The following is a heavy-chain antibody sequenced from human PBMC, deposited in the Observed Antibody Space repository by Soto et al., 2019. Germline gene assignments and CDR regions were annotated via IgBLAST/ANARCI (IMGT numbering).Heavy chain of an antibody. D-gene: IGHD3-10*01. CDR3: ARALRPSPVRGVIITEDYYYGMDV. CDR1: GGTFSSYA. CDR2: IIPIFGTA. J-gene: IGHJ6*02. V-gene: IGHV1-69*13. Sequence: ASVKVSCKASGGTFSSYAISWVRQAPGQGLEWMGGIIPIFGTANYAQKFQGRVTITADESTSTAYMELSSLRSEDTAVYYCARALRPSPVRGVIITEDYYYGMDVWGQGTTVTVSS.